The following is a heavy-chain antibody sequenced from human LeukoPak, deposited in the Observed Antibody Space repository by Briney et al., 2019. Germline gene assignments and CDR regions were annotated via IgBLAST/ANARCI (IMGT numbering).Heavy chain of an antibody. CDR2: ISSSSSYI. D-gene: IGHD3-22*01. CDR3: ARGLFLSGYLDAFDI. J-gene: IGHJ3*02. CDR1: GFTFSSYS. V-gene: IGHV3-21*04. Sequence: PGGSLRLSCAASGFTFSSYSMNWVRQAPGKWLEWVPSISSSSSYIYYADSVKGRCTISRDNSKNTLYLQMNSLRVEDTAVYYCARGLFLSGYLDAFDIWGQGTVVTVSS.